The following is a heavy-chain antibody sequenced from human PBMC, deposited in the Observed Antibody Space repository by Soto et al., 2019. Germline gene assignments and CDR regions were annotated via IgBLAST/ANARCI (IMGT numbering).Heavy chain of an antibody. V-gene: IGHV3-30-3*01. J-gene: IGHJ3*02. D-gene: IGHD1-26*01. CDR3: ARGGWWEPHAFDI. CDR2: ISYDGSNK. Sequence: GGSLRLSCAASGFTFSSYAMHWVRQAPGKGLEWVAVISYDGSNKYYADSVEGRFTISRDNSKNTLYLQMNSLRAEDTAVYYCARGGWWEPHAFDIWGQGTMVTVSS. CDR1: GFTFSSYA.